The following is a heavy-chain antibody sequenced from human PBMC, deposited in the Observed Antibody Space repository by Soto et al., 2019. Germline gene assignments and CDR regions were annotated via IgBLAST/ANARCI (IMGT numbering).Heavy chain of an antibody. Sequence: SETLSLTCTVSGGSISSYYWSWIRQPPGKGLEWIGYIYYSGSTNYNPSLKSRVTISVDTSKNQFSLKLSSVTAADTAVYYCARRSDDFWSGYYYYYMDVWGKGTTVTISS. CDR3: ARRSDDFWSGYYYYYMDV. CDR1: GGSISSYY. J-gene: IGHJ6*03. D-gene: IGHD3-3*01. CDR2: IYYSGST. V-gene: IGHV4-59*08.